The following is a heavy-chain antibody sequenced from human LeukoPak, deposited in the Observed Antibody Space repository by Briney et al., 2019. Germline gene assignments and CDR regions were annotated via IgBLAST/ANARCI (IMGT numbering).Heavy chain of an antibody. CDR3: ARDFRGGYDFWSGYYTPYYFDY. V-gene: IGHV4-39*07. CDR1: GGSISSSGYY. J-gene: IGHJ4*02. CDR2: MYYSGST. Sequence: SETLSLTCTVSGGSISSSGYYWGWIRQPPGKGLEWIGSMYYSGSTYHNPSLKSRVTIPIDTSKNQFSLKLSSVTAADTAVYYCARDFRGGYDFWSGYYTPYYFDYWGQGTLVTVSS. D-gene: IGHD3-3*01.